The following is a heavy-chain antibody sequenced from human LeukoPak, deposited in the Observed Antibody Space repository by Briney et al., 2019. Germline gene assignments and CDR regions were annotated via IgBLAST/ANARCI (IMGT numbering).Heavy chain of an antibody. CDR3: AKDRSGYSYGLFDY. CDR1: GFTFSSYA. V-gene: IGHV3-23*01. J-gene: IGHJ4*02. CDR2: ISGSGGST. D-gene: IGHD5-18*01. Sequence: GGSLRLSCAASGFTFSSYAMSWVRQAPGKGLEWVSAISGSGGSTYYADSVKGRFTISRDNSKNTPYLQMNSLRAEDTAVYYCAKDRSGYSYGLFDYWGQGTLVTVSS.